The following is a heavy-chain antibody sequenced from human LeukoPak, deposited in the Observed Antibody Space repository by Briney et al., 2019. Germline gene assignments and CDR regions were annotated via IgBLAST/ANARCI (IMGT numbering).Heavy chain of an antibody. D-gene: IGHD6-19*01. CDR1: GGSISSYY. CDR2: IYYSGSA. V-gene: IGHV4-59*01. CDR3: ARHPVYSSAWTRSYYFDY. Sequence: SETLSLTCTVSGGSISSYYWSWIRQPPGNGLEWNGYIYYSGSANYNPSLKSRVTRSVDTSKSQFSLKLSSVTAADTAEYYCARHPVYSSAWTRSYYFDYWGQGTLVTVSS. J-gene: IGHJ4*02.